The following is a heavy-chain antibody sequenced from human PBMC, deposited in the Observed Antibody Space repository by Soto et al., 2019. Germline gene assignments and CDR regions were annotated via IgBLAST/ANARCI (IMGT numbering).Heavy chain of an antibody. CDR2: IDPNSGGT. CDR3: ARFSRGSAISGDY. Sequence: QVQLVQSGAEVKKPGASVKVSCKASGYTLSDYYMYWVRQAPGQGPEWMGWIDPNSGGTNYAQKFQGSVTMTRETSTRTASMELSRLRSDDTALYYCARFSRGSAISGDYWGQGALLTVSS. D-gene: IGHD3-10*01. J-gene: IGHJ4*02. CDR1: GYTLSDYY. V-gene: IGHV1-2*02.